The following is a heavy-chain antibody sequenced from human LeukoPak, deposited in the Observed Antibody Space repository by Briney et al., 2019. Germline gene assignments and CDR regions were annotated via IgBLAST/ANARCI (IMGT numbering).Heavy chain of an antibody. CDR3: AKETMSSG. CDR2: INQDGSQK. V-gene: IGHV3-7*03. D-gene: IGHD6-19*01. Sequence: GGSLRLSCAASGFTFSSYWMSWVRQAPGKGLEWVANINQDGSQKNDVDSLEGRFTVSRDNAKNSLYLQMNSLRAEDTAVYYCAKETMSSGWGQGTLVTVSS. CDR1: GFTFSSYW. J-gene: IGHJ4*02.